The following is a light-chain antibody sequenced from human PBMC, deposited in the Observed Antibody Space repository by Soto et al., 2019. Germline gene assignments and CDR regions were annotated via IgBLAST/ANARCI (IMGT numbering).Light chain of an antibody. CDR1: QSISSR. CDR2: DAS. V-gene: IGKV1-5*01. CDR3: QQSNDYPLT. Sequence: DIQMTQSPSTLSTSVGDRVTITCRASQSISSRLAWYQQKPGQAPKLLIYDASSLQSGVPSRFSGSGSGTEFTLTISSLQPDDFATYYCQQSNDYPLTFGGGTTV. J-gene: IGKJ4*01.